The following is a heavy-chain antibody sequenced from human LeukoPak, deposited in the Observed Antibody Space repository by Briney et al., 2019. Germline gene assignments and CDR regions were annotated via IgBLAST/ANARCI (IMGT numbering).Heavy chain of an antibody. CDR1: GLTVSSAY. V-gene: IGHV3-53*04. CDR3: ERGYSTSWFDD. CDR2: LYSGGTT. D-gene: IGHD6-13*01. Sequence: LTGGSLRLSCAASGLTVSSAYMSWVRQAPGKGLEWVSILYSGGTTYYADSVKGRFTISRHESQNTVDLQMNSLRVEDTAVYYCERGYSTSWFDDWGQGTLVTVSS. J-gene: IGHJ4*02.